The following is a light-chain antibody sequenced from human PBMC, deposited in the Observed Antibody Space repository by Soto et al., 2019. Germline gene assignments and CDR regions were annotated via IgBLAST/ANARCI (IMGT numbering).Light chain of an antibody. CDR2: RAS. CDR3: QQYYSTLPT. CDR1: QSVLYSSNNKNY. J-gene: IGKJ1*01. V-gene: IGKV4-1*01. Sequence: DIVMTQSPDSLAVSLGERATINCKSSQSVLYSSNNKNYLAWYQQKPGQPPKLLIYRASTRESGVPDRFSGSGSGTDFTLTISSLQAEDVAVCYCQQYYSTLPTFGQGTKVEIK.